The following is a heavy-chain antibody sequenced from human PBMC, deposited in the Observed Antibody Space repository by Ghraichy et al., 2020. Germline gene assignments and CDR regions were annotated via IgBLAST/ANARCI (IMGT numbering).Heavy chain of an antibody. D-gene: IGHD5-12*01. V-gene: IGHV4-59*01. J-gene: IGHJ3*02. CDR3: ARDTPDSGYGSPTFDI. Sequence: SETLSLTCTVSGGSISSYYWSWIRQPPGKGLEWIGYIYYSGSTNYNPSLKSRVTISVDTSKNQFSLKLSSVTAADTAVYYCARDTPDSGYGSPTFDIWGQGTMVTVSS. CDR1: GGSISSYY. CDR2: IYYSGST.